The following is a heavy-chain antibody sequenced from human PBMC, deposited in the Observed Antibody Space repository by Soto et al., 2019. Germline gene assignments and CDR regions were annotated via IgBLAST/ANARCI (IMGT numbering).Heavy chain of an antibody. D-gene: IGHD3-16*02. Sequence: QVQLQESGPGLVKPSQTLSLTCSLSGGSINSDECYWPWIRQSPGKGLEWIGYIYSSGRTHYNPSLKSRINISLDTSNNLLSLRLSSVTAADTAVYYCARMGLHLGELSRNWFDPWGRGTLVTVSS. V-gene: IGHV4-31*03. CDR3: ARMGLHLGELSRNWFDP. CDR2: IYSSGRT. J-gene: IGHJ5*02. CDR1: GGSINSDECY.